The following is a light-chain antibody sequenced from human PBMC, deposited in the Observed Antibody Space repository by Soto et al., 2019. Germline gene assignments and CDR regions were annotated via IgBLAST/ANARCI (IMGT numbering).Light chain of an antibody. Sequence: DIVLTQSPDSLAVSLGESATIHCKSSQSVFYRSNSKNYLSWYRQRPGQPPHLLIYWASTRQSGVPDRFSGSGSGSDFTLTISSLQAEDVAVYYCQQYLSPPWTFGQGTQVQIK. CDR3: QQYLSPPWT. CDR2: WAS. J-gene: IGKJ1*01. CDR1: QSVFYRSNSKNY. V-gene: IGKV4-1*01.